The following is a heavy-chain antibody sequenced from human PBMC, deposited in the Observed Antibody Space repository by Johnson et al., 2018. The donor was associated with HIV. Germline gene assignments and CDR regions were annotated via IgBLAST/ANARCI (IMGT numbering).Heavy chain of an antibody. CDR1: GFTFSSHA. CDR2: ISYDGSNK. J-gene: IGHJ2*01. D-gene: IGHD3-10*02. Sequence: QVQLVESGGGVVQPGRSLRLSCAASGFTFSSHAMHWVRQAPGKGLEWVAVISYDGSNKYYADSVKGRFTISRDNSKNTFYLQMNSLRAEDTAVYYSVLELGDNVRGLLGLRWVMWGR. CDR3: VLELGDNVRGLLGLRWVM. V-gene: IGHV3-30*04.